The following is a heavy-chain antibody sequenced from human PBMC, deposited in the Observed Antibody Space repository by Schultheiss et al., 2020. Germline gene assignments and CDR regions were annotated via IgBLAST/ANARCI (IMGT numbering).Heavy chain of an antibody. Sequence: SATLSLTCTVSGGSISSGGYYWSWIRQHPGKGLEWIGYIYYSGSTNYNPSLKSRVTISVDTSKNQFSLKLSSVTAADTAVYYCARGSGDYSDYFDYWGQGTLVTVSS. CDR2: IYYSGST. CDR3: ARGSGDYSDYFDY. V-gene: IGHV4-61*08. CDR1: GGSISSGGYY. J-gene: IGHJ4*02. D-gene: IGHD4-11*01.